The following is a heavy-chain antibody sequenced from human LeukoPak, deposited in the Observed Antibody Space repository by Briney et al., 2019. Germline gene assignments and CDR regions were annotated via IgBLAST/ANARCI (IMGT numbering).Heavy chain of an antibody. D-gene: IGHD3-16*01. J-gene: IGHJ5*02. CDR1: GFTISVYC. V-gene: IGHV3-7*01. Sequence: PRGSLRLSCAASGFTISVYCMTGVRHAPGKGLEGVANIKQDASARTYVDSVKGRFTNSRDNAKKSVFLQMNSLRVEDMATFYCVRDGGTDWYDPWGQGTLVSVSS. CDR3: VRDGGTDWYDP. CDR2: IKQDASAR.